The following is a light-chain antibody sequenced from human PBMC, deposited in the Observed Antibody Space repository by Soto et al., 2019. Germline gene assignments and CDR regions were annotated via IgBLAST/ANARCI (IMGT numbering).Light chain of an antibody. V-gene: IGKV2-28*01. J-gene: IGKJ4*01. CDR1: QSLLYSNGYNY. CDR2: LGS. Sequence: DIVMTQSPLSLPVTPGEPASISCRSSQSLLYSNGYNYLDWYLQKPGQSPQLLIYLGSNRASGVPDRFSGSGSGTDFTLKISRVEAEDVGVYYCMQPLQTPGTFGGGTK. CDR3: MQPLQTPGT.